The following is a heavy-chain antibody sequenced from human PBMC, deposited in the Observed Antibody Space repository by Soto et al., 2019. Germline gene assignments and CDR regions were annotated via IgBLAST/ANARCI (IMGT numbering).Heavy chain of an antibody. CDR1: GGSISSYY. CDR3: ARSDHYYYDSSGYWDY. J-gene: IGHJ4*02. CDR2: IYYSGST. D-gene: IGHD3-22*01. Sequence: QVQLQESGPGLVKPSETLSLTCTVSGGSISSYYWSWIRQPPGKGLEWIGYIYYSGSTNYNPSLKSRLTIAVGTPYHMFSLKLSSVTAADTAVYYCARSDHYYYDSSGYWDYWGQGTLVTVSS. V-gene: IGHV4-59*08.